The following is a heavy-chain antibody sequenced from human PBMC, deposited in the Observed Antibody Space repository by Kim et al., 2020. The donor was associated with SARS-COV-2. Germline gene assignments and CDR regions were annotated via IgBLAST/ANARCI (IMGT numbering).Heavy chain of an antibody. V-gene: IGHV3-23*01. J-gene: IGHJ5*02. Sequence: GGSLRLSCAASGFTFSSYAMSWVRQAPGKGLEWVSAISGSGGSTYYADSVKGRFTISRDNSKNTLYLQMNSLRAEDTAVYYCAKDLSAPALIAVAGTCWFDPWGQGTLVTVSS. CDR1: GFTFSSYA. CDR3: AKDLSAPALIAVAGTCWFDP. D-gene: IGHD6-19*01. CDR2: ISGSGGST.